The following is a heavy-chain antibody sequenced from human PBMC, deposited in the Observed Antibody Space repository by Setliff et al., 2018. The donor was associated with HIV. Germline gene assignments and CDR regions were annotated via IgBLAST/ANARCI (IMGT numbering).Heavy chain of an antibody. V-gene: IGHV3-74*01. D-gene: IGHD7-27*01. CDR3: ARLRANLGLGTAYFDS. J-gene: IGHJ4*02. CDR2: MNSDGSTI. CDR1: GFTFSSYW. Sequence: GGSLRLSCEASGFTFSSYWMHWVRQAPGKGLVWVSRMNSDGSTINYADSVKGRFTISRDNAKNTLYLQMNSLRVEDTAVYYCARLRANLGLGTAYFDSWGQGTLVTVSS.